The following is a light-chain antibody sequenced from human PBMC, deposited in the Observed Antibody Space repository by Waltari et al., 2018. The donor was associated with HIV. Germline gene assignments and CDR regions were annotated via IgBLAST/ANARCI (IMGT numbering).Light chain of an antibody. J-gene: IGKJ4*01. CDR2: GAS. CDR1: QSVATN. Sequence: EIVMTQSPATLSVCPGERATLSCRASQSVATNFTMYQQKPGHAPVLLIYGASTSATGIPARFSGSESGTEFTHTSTSLQSEDFEVYCCQQYNSWPLTFGGGTKVEIK. CDR3: QQYNSWPLT. V-gene: IGKV3-15*01.